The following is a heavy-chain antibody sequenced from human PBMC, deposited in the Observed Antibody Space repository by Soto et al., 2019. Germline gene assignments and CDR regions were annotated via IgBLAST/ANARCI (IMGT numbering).Heavy chain of an antibody. CDR2: IYYSGST. J-gene: IGHJ4*02. CDR1: GYSISSSHW. V-gene: IGHV4-28*01. D-gene: IGHD3-16*01. CDR3: ARTLGGVYGFDY. Sequence: QVQLQESGPGLVKPSDTLSLTCAVSGYSISSSHWWGWIRQPPGKGLEWIGYIYYSGSTYYNPSPKSRVTMSVDTSKNKFSLKLSSVTAVETAVYYWARTLGGVYGFDYWGQGTLVTVSS.